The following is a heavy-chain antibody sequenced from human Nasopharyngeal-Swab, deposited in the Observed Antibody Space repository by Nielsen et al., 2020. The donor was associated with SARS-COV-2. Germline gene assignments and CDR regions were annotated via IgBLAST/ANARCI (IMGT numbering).Heavy chain of an antibody. CDR2: IHAGKGNT. V-gene: IGHV1-3*01. J-gene: IGHJ4*02. Sequence: ASVKVSCKASGYTLSTYAMYWVRQAPGQRPEFMGWIHAGKGNTIYSQKFQGRVRISRDTSANTVYMELNRLRSEDTAVYYCARVPAVAASRIDYWGQGTLVTVSS. D-gene: IGHD6-19*01. CDR3: ARVPAVAASRIDY. CDR1: GYTLSTYA.